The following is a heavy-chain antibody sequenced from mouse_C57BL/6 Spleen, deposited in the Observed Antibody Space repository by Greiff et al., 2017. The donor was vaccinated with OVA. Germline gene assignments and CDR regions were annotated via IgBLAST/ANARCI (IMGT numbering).Heavy chain of an antibody. CDR2: IHPNSGST. CDR1: GYTFTSYW. D-gene: IGHD2-2*01. J-gene: IGHJ3*01. V-gene: IGHV1-64*01. Sequence: QVQLKQPGAELVKPGASVKLSCKASGYTFTSYWMHWVKQRPGQGLEWIGMIHPNSGSTNYNEKFKSKATLTVDKSSSTAYMQLSSLTSEDSAVYYCARWDGYDVAYWGQGTLVTVSA. CDR3: ARWDGYDVAY.